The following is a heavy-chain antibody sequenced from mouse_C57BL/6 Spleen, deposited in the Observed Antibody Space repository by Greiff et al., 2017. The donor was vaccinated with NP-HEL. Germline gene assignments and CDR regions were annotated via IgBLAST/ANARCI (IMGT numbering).Heavy chain of an antibody. V-gene: IGHV1-76*01. CDR1: GYTFTDYY. D-gene: IGHD4-1*01. Sequence: VQLQQSGAELVRPGASVKLSCKASGYTFTDYYINWVKQRPGQGLEWIARIYPGSGNTYYNEKFKGKATLTAEKSSSTAYMQLSSLTSEDSAVYFCARGANWDWYFDVWGTGTTVTVSS. J-gene: IGHJ1*03. CDR2: IYPGSGNT. CDR3: ARGANWDWYFDV.